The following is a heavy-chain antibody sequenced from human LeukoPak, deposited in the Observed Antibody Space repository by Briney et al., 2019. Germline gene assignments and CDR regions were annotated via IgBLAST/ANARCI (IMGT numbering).Heavy chain of an antibody. CDR2: TNHSGST. CDR3: ARGRGYCSGGSCYSYWFDP. CDR1: GGSFSGYY. V-gene: IGHV4-34*01. D-gene: IGHD2-15*01. J-gene: IGHJ5*02. Sequence: SETLSLTCAVYGGSFSGYYWSWIRQPPGKGLEWIGETNHSGSTNYNPSLKSRVTISVDTSKNQFSLKLSSVTAADTAVYYCARGRGYCSGGSCYSYWFDPWGQGALATVSS.